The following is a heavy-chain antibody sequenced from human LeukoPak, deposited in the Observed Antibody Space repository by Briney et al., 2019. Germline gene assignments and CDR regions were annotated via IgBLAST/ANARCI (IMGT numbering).Heavy chain of an antibody. CDR1: GFTVSSNY. J-gene: IGHJ4*02. V-gene: IGHV3-53*04. D-gene: IGHD3-9*01. Sequence: PGGSLRLSCAASGFTVSSNYMSWVRQAPGKGLEGVSVIYSGGSTYYADSVKGRFTISRHNSKNTLYLQMNSLRAEDTAVYYCARAYSYDILTGYYLDYWGQGTLVTVSS. CDR3: ARAYSYDILTGYYLDY. CDR2: IYSGGST.